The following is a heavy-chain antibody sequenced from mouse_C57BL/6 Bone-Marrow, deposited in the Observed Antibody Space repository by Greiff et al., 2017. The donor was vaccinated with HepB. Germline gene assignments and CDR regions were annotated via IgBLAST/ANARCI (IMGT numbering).Heavy chain of an antibody. CDR3: ARRALYYGSSYGYFDV. CDR1: GFTFSSYA. CDR2: ISDGGSYT. D-gene: IGHD1-1*01. Sequence: EVQLVESGGGLVKPGGSLKLSCAASGFTFSSYAMSWVRQTPEKRLEWVATISDGGSYTYYPDNVKGRFTITRDNAKNNLYLQMSHLKSEDTAMYYCARRALYYGSSYGYFDVWGTGTTVTVAS. J-gene: IGHJ1*03. V-gene: IGHV5-4*01.